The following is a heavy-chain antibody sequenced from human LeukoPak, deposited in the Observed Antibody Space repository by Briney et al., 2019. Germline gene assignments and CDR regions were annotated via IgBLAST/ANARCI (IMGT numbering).Heavy chain of an antibody. D-gene: IGHD3-16*01. CDR1: GFTFSSYG. CDR2: IWYDGSNK. J-gene: IGHJ4*02. Sequence: PGGSLRLSCAASGFTFSSYGMHWVRQAPGKGLEWVAVIWYDGSNKYYADSVKGRFTISRDNSKNTLYFQMNSLRAEDTAVYYCATIQPFMITFGDRSEGFDYWGQGTLVTVSS. CDR3: ATIQPFMITFGDRSEGFDY. V-gene: IGHV3-33*01.